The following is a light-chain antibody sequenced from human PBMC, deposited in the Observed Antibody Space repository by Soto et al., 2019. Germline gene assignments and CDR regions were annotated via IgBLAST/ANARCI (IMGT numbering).Light chain of an antibody. Sequence: EIVMTQSPGTLSVSPGERATLSCRASQSVNSNLAWYQQKPGQAPRLLIYDASNRATGIPARFSGSGSGTDFTLTISSLEPEDFAVYYCQQRSNWPTFGQGTKVDIK. CDR1: QSVNSN. CDR3: QQRSNWPT. J-gene: IGKJ1*01. V-gene: IGKV3-11*01. CDR2: DAS.